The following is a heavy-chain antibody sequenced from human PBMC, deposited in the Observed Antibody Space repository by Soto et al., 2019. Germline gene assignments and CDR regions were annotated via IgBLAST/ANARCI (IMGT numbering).Heavy chain of an antibody. CDR1: GGSVSVYY. V-gene: IGHV4-59*02. Sequence: SETLSLTCTISGGSVSVYYWSWVRQPPGHELEWIGYIYASGSPYYNPSLRSRVTISADTSKNQISLKLTSPTAADTAVYYCAKYRRTEAEGFTLDYWGRGTLVTVSS. D-gene: IGHD6-13*01. J-gene: IGHJ4*02. CDR2: IYASGSP. CDR3: AKYRRTEAEGFTLDY.